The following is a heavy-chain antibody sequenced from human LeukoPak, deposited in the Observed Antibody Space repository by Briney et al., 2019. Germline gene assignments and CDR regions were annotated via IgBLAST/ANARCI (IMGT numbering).Heavy chain of an antibody. CDR1: GFTFTTYG. Sequence: PGGTLRLSCSASGFTFTTYGMNWVRQAPGKGLEWVSGIGGSGTRTYYADSVKGRFTISRDNSKNTLYLQMNSLRAEDTAVYYCARDWSGYLWYYYMDVWGKGTTVTVSS. CDR2: IGGSGTRT. D-gene: IGHD3-3*01. V-gene: IGHV3-23*01. J-gene: IGHJ6*03. CDR3: ARDWSGYLWYYYMDV.